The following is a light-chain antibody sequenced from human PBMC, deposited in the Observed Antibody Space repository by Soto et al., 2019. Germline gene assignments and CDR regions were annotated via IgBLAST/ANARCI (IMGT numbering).Light chain of an antibody. V-gene: IGLV1-40*01. Sequence: QSVLTQPPSVSGAPGQRVTISCTGSSSNIGTGYDVHWYQQLPGTAPKLLIYGNRYRPSGVPDRFSGSKSGTSASLAITGLQAEDVADYYCQSYDNSLSGWVFGGGTKATVL. J-gene: IGLJ3*02. CDR2: GNR. CDR3: QSYDNSLSGWV. CDR1: SSNIGTGYD.